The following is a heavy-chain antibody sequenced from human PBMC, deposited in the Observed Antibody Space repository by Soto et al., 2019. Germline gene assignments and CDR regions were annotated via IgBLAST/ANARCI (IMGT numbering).Heavy chain of an antibody. Sequence: QVQLVQSGAEVKKPGASVKVSCKASGYTFTGYYMHWVRQAPGQGLEWMGWINPNSGGTNYAQKLKGWVTMTRDKSISTAYRELSRLRFDDTAVYYCARARGGIWFGELSQDFDYWGQGTLVTVSS. D-gene: IGHD3-10*01. CDR2: INPNSGGT. V-gene: IGHV1-2*04. CDR1: GYTFTGYY. CDR3: ARARGGIWFGELSQDFDY. J-gene: IGHJ4*02.